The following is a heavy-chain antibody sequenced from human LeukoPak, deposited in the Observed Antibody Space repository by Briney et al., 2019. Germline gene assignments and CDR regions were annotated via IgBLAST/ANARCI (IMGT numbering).Heavy chain of an antibody. CDR1: GFKFSSYS. CDR3: ARGTMFPYYFDY. CDR2: ISSSSSYI. V-gene: IGHV3-21*01. D-gene: IGHD3-10*02. Sequence: GGSLRLSCAASGFKFSSYSMKWVRQAPGKGLEWVSFISSSSSYIYYADSLKGRFTISRDNAKDSLYLQMNSLRAEDTAVYYCARGTMFPYYFDYWGQGTLVTVSS. J-gene: IGHJ4*02.